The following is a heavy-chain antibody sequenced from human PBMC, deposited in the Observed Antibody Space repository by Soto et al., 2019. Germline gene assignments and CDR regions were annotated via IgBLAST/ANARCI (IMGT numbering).Heavy chain of an antibody. D-gene: IGHD3-16*01. CDR3: ARQGLYGSDWDGMDV. V-gene: IGHV5-51*01. J-gene: IGHJ6*02. CDR1: GYTFTNYW. Sequence: GESLKISCKGSGYTFTNYWIGWVRQMPGKGLEWMGIIYPGDFDTKYSPSLQGQVTISADKSISIVYLQWSSLTASDTAIYYCARQGLYGSDWDGMDVWRQGTTVTVSS. CDR2: IYPGDFDT.